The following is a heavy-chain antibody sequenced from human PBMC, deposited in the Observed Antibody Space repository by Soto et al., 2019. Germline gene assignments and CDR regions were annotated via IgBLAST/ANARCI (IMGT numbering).Heavy chain of an antibody. CDR3: ARYSRSSAGYYFGMDV. J-gene: IGHJ6*02. CDR1: GFTFSSYR. Sequence: GGSLRLSCAASGFTFSSYRMHWVRQAPGKGLVWVSRIDSDGSSTTYADSVKGRFTVSRDNAKNTLYLQMNSLRAEDTAVYYCARYSRSSAGYYFGMDVWGQGTTVTVSS. CDR2: IDSDGSST. D-gene: IGHD6-6*01. V-gene: IGHV3-74*01.